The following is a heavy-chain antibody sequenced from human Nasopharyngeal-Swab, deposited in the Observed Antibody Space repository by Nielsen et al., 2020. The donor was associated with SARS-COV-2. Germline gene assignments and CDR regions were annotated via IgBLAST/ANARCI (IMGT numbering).Heavy chain of an antibody. D-gene: IGHD2-15*01. J-gene: IGHJ5*02. CDR1: GDSTNSGGYY. V-gene: IGHV4-31*03. Sequence: SETLSPTCTVSGDSTNSGGYYWSWIRQHPGKGLEWTGYIYYSGSTYYNPSLKSRVTISVDTSKNQFSLKLSSVTAADTAVYYCARHWEVVVAANSAWFDPWGQGTLVTVSS. CDR2: IYYSGST. CDR3: ARHWEVVVAANSAWFDP.